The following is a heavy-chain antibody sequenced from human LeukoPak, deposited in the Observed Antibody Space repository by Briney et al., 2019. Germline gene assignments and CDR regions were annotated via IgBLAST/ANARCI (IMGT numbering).Heavy chain of an antibody. CDR1: GGSISSYY. CDR3: ARLQTPYYYGMDV. J-gene: IGHJ6*02. CDR2: IYYSGST. V-gene: IGHV4-59*08. Sequence: SETLSLTCTVSGGSISSYYWSWIRQPPGKGPEWIGYIYYSGSTNYNPSLKSRVTISVDTSKNQFSLKLSSVTAADTAVYYCARLQTPYYYGMDVWGQGTTVTVSS. D-gene: IGHD4-11*01.